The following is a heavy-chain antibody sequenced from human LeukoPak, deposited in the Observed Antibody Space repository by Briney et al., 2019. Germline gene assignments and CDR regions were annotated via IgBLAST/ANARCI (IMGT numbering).Heavy chain of an antibody. D-gene: IGHD7-27*01. CDR3: MKGGWGSPFDY. CDR1: GFPFKTYP. V-gene: IGHV3-23*01. CDR2: VGDNGGGP. J-gene: IGHJ4*02. Sequence: GGSLRISCAASGFPFKTYPMTWVRQAPGKGLEWISAVGDNGGGPFYADSVKGRCTISKDVSSDTLYLQMDNLTAEDTAVYYCMKGGWGSPFDYWGQGTMVTVSS.